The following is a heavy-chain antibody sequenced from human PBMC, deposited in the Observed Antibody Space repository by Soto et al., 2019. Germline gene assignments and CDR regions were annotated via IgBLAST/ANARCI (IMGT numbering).Heavy chain of an antibody. D-gene: IGHD6-19*01. CDR1: GSSFRTYA. Sequence: QVQLLQSGTEVKKPGSSVRVSCEASGSSFRTYAISWVRQAPGQGLEWMGEIIPIFGSVNYAQKFQDRVTISAVESTTTVYMDLKSLRSNDTGVYYCAKGAVAGTPTSYYYYGMAVWGQGTTVTVSS. V-gene: IGHV1-69*12. J-gene: IGHJ6*02. CDR2: IIPIFGSV. CDR3: AKGAVAGTPTSYYYYGMAV.